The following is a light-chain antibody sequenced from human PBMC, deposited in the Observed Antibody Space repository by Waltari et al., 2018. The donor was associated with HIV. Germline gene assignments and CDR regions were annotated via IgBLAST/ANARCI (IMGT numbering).Light chain of an antibody. CDR2: GNS. CDR1: SSNIGAGYD. V-gene: IGLV1-40*01. Sequence: QSELTQPPSVSAAPGQRDTISCTGSSSNIGAGYDVHWYQQVPGRAPKVVIYGNSNRPSGVPDRFSGSKSGSSASLVITGLQSEDEADYYCQSYDSNLSGLFGGGTKVTVL. CDR3: QSYDSNLSGL. J-gene: IGLJ2*01.